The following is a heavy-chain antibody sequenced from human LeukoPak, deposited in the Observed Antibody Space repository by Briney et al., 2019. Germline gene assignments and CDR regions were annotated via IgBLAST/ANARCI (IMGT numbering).Heavy chain of an antibody. J-gene: IGHJ5*02. V-gene: IGHV4-34*01. D-gene: IGHD6-13*01. CDR1: GGSFSGYY. CDR3: ASVTITAAARHWFYR. Sequence: PSETLSLTCPIYGGSFSGYYRSWIRQPPGKGLEWIGEINRSGSTNYNPSLKSRVTISVDTSKNQFSLKVSSVTAADTAVYYCASVTITAAARHWFYRWGQVTLVTVSS. CDR2: INRSGST.